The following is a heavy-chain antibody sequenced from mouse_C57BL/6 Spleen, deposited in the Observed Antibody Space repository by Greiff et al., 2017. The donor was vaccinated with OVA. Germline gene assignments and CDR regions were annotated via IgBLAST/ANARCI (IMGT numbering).Heavy chain of an antibody. CDR2: IDPEDGET. J-gene: IGHJ2*01. D-gene: IGHD2-5*01. V-gene: IGHV14-2*01. CDR1: GFNIKDYY. Sequence: EVQLQQSGAELVKPGASVKLSCTASGFNIKDYYMHWVKQRTEQGLEWIGRIDPEDGETTSAPKFQGKATITADTSSNTAYLQLSSLTSEDTAVYYCAVYYSNFDYWGQGATLTVSS. CDR3: AVYYSNFDY.